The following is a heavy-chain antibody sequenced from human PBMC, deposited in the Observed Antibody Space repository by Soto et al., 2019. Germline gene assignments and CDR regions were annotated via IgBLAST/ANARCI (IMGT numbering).Heavy chain of an antibody. CDR1: GGTFSSYA. V-gene: IGHV1-69*06. D-gene: IGHD3-10*01. CDR3: ARHYYGSGTYPYYYYGMDV. J-gene: IGHJ6*02. Sequence: QVQLVQSGAEVKKPGSSVKVSCKASGGTFSSYAISWVRQAPGQGLEWRGGIIPIFGTANYAQKFQGRVTITADKSTSTAYMELSSLRSEDTAVYYCARHYYGSGTYPYYYYGMDVWGQGTTVTVSS. CDR2: IIPIFGTA.